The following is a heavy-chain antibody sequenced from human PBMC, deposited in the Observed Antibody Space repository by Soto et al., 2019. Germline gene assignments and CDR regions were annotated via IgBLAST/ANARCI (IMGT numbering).Heavy chain of an antibody. Sequence: KGLEWSGYIYYSGSTNYNPSLKSRVTISVDTSKNQFSLKLSSVTAADTAVFFFFQEEDGIRDVRSVSAFLLNRSSDL. CDR2: IYYSGST. D-gene: IGHD3-10*02. J-gene: IGHJ2*01. CDR3: FQEEDGIRDVRSVSAFLLNRSSDL. V-gene: IGHV4-59*08.